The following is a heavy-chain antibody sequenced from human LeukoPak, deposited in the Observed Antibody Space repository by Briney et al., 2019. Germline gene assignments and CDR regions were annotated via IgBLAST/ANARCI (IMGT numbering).Heavy chain of an antibody. CDR2: IYYSGST. V-gene: IGHV4-39*07. J-gene: IGHJ3*02. CDR3: ARAQPPPDRYDFWGGYYPGVYAFDI. D-gene: IGHD3-3*01. Sequence: PSETLSLTCTVSGGSISSSSYYWGWIRQPPGKGLEWIGSIYYSGSTYYNPSLKSRVTISVDTSKNQFSLKLSSVTAADMAVYYCARAQPPPDRYDFWGGYYPGVYAFDIWGQGTMVTVSS. CDR1: GGSISSSSYY.